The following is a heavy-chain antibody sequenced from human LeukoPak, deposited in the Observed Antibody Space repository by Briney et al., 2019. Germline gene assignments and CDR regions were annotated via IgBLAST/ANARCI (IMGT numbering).Heavy chain of an antibody. Sequence: GGSLRLSCAASGFTFSSYWMSWVRQAPGKGLEWGANIKQDGSEKYYVDSVKGRSTISRDNAKNSLYLQMNSLRAEDTAVYYCARYYDSSGYSYSRFDYWGQGTLVTVSS. J-gene: IGHJ4*02. D-gene: IGHD3-22*01. V-gene: IGHV3-7*01. CDR1: GFTFSSYW. CDR2: IKQDGSEK. CDR3: ARYYDSSGYSYSRFDY.